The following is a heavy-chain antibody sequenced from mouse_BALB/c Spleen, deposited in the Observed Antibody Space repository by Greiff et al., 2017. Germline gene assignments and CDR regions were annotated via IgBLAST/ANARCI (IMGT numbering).Heavy chain of an antibody. D-gene: IGHD2-1*01. CDR2: IDPENGNT. J-gene: IGHJ2*01. Sequence: VQLKQSGAELVRSGASVKLSCTASGFNIKDYYMHWVKQRPEQGLEWIGWIDPENGNTIYDPKFQGKASITADTSSNTAYLQLSSLTSEDTAVYYCATEGNYDYWGQGTTLTVSS. CDR1: GFNIKDYY. CDR3: ATEGNYDY. V-gene: IGHV14-1*02.